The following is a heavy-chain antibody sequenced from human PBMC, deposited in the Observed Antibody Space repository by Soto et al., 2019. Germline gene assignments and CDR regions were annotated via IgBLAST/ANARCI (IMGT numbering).Heavy chain of an antibody. Sequence: PKGSLRLSCAASGFNFSRSSMNGVRQAPGKGLEWVAVISYDGSNKYYADSVKGRLTISRDNSKNTLYLQMNSLRAEDTAVYYCARTSRDHFDFWGLVTMGIVTS. CDR3: ARTSRDHFDF. CDR1: GFNFSRSS. J-gene: IGHJ3*01. V-gene: IGHV3-30*03. D-gene: IGHD2-21*01. CDR2: ISYDGSNK.